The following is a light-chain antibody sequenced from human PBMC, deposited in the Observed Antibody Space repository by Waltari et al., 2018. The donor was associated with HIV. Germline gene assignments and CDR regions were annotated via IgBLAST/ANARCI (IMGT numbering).Light chain of an antibody. CDR2: SAS. CDR1: QSISNN. Sequence: EVVMTQSPATLAMSPGARATVSCRANQSISNNLAWYQQRRGQPPRLLIYSASSRATGIPARFSGTGSGTEFTLTISCLQSEDFAVYYCQQFYNWPRTFGQGTKVEIK. V-gene: IGKV3-15*01. CDR3: QQFYNWPRT. J-gene: IGKJ1*01.